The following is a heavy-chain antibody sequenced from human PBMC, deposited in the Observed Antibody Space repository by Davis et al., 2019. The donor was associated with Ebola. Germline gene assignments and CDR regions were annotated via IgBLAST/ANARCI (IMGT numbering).Heavy chain of an antibody. CDR3: TTEMGIAVAANGAPDY. CDR2: IKSKTDGGTT. D-gene: IGHD6-19*01. V-gene: IGHV3-15*01. CDR1: GFTFSNAW. Sequence: GESLKISCAASGFTFSNAWTSWVRQALGKGLEWVGRIKSKTDGGTTDYAAPVKGRFTISRDDSKNMLYLQMNSLKTEDTAVYYCTTEMGIAVAANGAPDYWGQGTLVTVSS. J-gene: IGHJ4*02.